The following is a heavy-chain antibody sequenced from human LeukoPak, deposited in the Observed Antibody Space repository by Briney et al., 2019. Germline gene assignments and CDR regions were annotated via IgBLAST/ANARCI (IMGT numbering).Heavy chain of an antibody. CDR1: GFTFSNHW. CDR3: ARDRDDGGFEY. CDR2: VKQDGSVK. D-gene: IGHD4-23*01. V-gene: IGHV3-7*01. Sequence: GGSLRLSCAASGFTFSNHWMSWVRQAPEKGLEWVANVKQDGSVKQYMDSMKGRITISRDNAKKSLYLQMNSLRAEDTAVYYCARDRDDGGFEYWGQGTLVTVSS. J-gene: IGHJ4*02.